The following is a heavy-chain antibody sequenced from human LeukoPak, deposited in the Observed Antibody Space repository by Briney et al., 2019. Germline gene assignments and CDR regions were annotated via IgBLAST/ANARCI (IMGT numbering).Heavy chain of an antibody. CDR1: GYTFTGYY. V-gene: IGHV1-2*02. J-gene: IGHJ1*01. Sequence: ASVKVSCKTSGYTFTGYYIHWVRQAPGHGLEWMGWINPNTGGTKYAQKFQGRVTMTRDMSVTTADMELGSLRSDDTAVYYCAFRGDYVSEYFQHWGQGTLVIVSS. CDR2: INPNTGGT. CDR3: AFRGDYVSEYFQH. D-gene: IGHD4-17*01.